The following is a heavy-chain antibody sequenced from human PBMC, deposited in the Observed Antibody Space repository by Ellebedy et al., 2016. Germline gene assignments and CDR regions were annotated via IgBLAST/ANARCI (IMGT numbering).Heavy chain of an antibody. J-gene: IGHJ4*02. V-gene: IGHV4-4*08. D-gene: IGHD4-17*01. CDR2: IHDPGSA. Sequence: SETLSLTCNVSGGSISPYHWSWIRQPPGKGLEWIGYIHDPGSATYDHSLESRVTISLDTSKNQFSLKLTSVTAADTAIYYCARAGDSGDFLDYWGQGTLVTVSS. CDR3: ARAGDSGDFLDY. CDR1: GGSISPYH.